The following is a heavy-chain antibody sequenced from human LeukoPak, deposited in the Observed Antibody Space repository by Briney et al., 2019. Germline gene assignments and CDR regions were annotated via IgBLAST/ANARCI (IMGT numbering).Heavy chain of an antibody. CDR1: GYRFTSYW. J-gene: IGHJ4*02. V-gene: IGHV5-51*01. CDR2: IYPCDSDT. Sequence: GESLKISCKGSGYRFTSYWIGWVRQMPGKGLEWMGIIYPCDSDTRYSPSFQGQVTISADKSISTAYLQWSSLKASDTAMYYCARLISTVTDGEIDSWGQGTLVTVSS. D-gene: IGHD4-17*01. CDR3: ARLISTVTDGEIDS.